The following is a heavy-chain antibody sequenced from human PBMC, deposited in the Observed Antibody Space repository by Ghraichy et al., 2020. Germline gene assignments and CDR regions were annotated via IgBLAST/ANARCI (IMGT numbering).Heavy chain of an antibody. CDR1: GYTFTSYG. V-gene: IGHV1-18*01. J-gene: IGHJ6*02. D-gene: IGHD5-12*01. CDR3: ARDGGYSGYDSTPEYYYYYGMDV. Sequence: ASVKVSCKASGYTFTSYGISWVRQAPGQGLEWMGWISAYNGNTNYAQKLQGRVTMTTDTSTSTAYMELRSLRSDDTAVYYCARDGGYSGYDSTPEYYYYYGMDVWGQGTTVTVSS. CDR2: ISAYNGNT.